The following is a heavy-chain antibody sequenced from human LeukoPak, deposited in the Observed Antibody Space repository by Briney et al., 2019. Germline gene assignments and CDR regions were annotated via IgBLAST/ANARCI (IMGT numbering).Heavy chain of an antibody. J-gene: IGHJ5*02. D-gene: IGHD3-3*01. V-gene: IGHV1-69*13. CDR3: AGGRDTYYDFWSGYNSWFDP. CDR1: GGTFSSYA. CDR2: IIPIFGTA. Sequence: ASVKVSCKASGGTFSSYAISWVRQAPGQGLEWMGGIIPIFGTANYAQKFQGRVTITADESTSTAYMELSSLRSEDTAVYYCAGGRDTYYDFWSGYNSWFDPWGQGTLVTVSS.